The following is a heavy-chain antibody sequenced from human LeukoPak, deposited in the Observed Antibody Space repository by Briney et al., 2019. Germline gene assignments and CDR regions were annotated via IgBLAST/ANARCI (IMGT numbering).Heavy chain of an antibody. Sequence: PGGSLRLSCAASGFTFSSYGMHWVRQAPGKGLEWVAVIWYDGSNKYYADSVKGRFTISRDNSKNTLYLQMNSLRAEDTAVYYCARGRDSSSLMAALEFWGQGTLVTVSS. CDR2: IWYDGSNK. CDR3: ARGRDSSSLMAALEF. V-gene: IGHV3-33*01. D-gene: IGHD6-6*01. CDR1: GFTFSSYG. J-gene: IGHJ4*02.